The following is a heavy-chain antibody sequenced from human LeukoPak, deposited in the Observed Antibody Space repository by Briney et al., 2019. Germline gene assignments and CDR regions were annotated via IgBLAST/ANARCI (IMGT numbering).Heavy chain of an antibody. Sequence: GGSLRLSCAASGFAFNSQTMNWVRQAPGKGLEWVASIKEDEIEIHYVDSVKGRFTISRDNAKDSLYLQMNSLRVEDTAVYYYARGGFRHFDPWGQGTLVTVSS. V-gene: IGHV3-7*01. D-gene: IGHD3-22*01. CDR3: ARGGFRHFDP. J-gene: IGHJ5*02. CDR2: IKEDEIEI. CDR1: GFAFNSQT.